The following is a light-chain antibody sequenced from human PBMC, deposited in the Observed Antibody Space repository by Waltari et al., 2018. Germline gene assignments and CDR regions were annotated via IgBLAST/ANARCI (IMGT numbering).Light chain of an antibody. CDR3: QQRRNWPGT. V-gene: IGKV3-11*01. J-gene: IGKJ1*01. CDR2: DAS. CDR1: QSVSSY. Sequence: EIVLTQSPATLSLSPGERATLSCRASQSVSSYLAWYQQKPGQAPRLLIYDASNRATGIPARFGGSGSGTDFTLTISSLEPEDFAVYYCQQRRNWPGTFGQGTKVEIK.